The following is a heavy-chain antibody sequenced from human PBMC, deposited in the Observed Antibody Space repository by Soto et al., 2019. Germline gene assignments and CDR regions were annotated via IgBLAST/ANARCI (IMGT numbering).Heavy chain of an antibody. D-gene: IGHD6-19*01. V-gene: IGHV3-53*01. Sequence: GGSLRLSCAASGFTVSSNYMSWVRQAPGKGLEWVSVIYSGGSTYYADSVRGRFTISRDNAKNSLYLQMNSLTADDTALYYCARDSTGWRAVYDSWGQGTLVTVSS. CDR3: ARDSTGWRAVYDS. CDR1: GFTVSSNY. J-gene: IGHJ4*02. CDR2: IYSGGST.